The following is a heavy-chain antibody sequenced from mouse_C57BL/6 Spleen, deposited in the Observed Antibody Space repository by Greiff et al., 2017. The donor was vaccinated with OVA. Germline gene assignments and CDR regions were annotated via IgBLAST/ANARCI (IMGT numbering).Heavy chain of an antibody. J-gene: IGHJ4*01. CDR3: ARRRLGDAMDD. CDR1: GYTFTSYG. Sequence: QVQLQQSGAELARPGASVKLSCKASGYTFTSYGISWVKQRTGQGLEWIGEIYPRSGNTYYNEKFKGKATLTADKSSSTAYMELRSLTSEDSAVYFCARRRLGDAMDDWGQGTSVTVSS. V-gene: IGHV1-81*01. CDR2: IYPRSGNT. D-gene: IGHD2-4*01.